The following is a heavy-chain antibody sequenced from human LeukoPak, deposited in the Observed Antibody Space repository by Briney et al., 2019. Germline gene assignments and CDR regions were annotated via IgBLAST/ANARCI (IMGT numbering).Heavy chain of an antibody. V-gene: IGHV4-39*01. CDR1: GGSISSSTYY. CDR3: ARRHYSNWFDP. CDR2: IYYSGNT. D-gene: IGHD2-15*01. J-gene: IGHJ5*02. Sequence: SETLSLTCTVSGGSISSSTYYWGWIRQPPGKGLEWIGSIYYSGNTYYNPSLKSRVIISVDTSKNQFSLKLNSVTAADTAVYYCARRHYSNWFDPWGQGTLVTVPS.